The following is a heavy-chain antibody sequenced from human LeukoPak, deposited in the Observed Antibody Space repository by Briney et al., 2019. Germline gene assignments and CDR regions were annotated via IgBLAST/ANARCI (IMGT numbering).Heavy chain of an antibody. CDR1: GGSISSYY. CDR2: IYYSGST. V-gene: IGHV4-59*01. CDR3: ARGIRYFDWSTMAGVSYFDY. D-gene: IGHD3-9*01. J-gene: IGHJ4*02. Sequence: SETLSLTCTVSGGSISSYYWSWIRQPPGKGLEWIGYIYYSGSTNYNPSLKSRVTISVDTSKNQFSLKLSSVTAADTAVYCCARGIRYFDWSTMAGVSYFDYWGQGTLVTVSS.